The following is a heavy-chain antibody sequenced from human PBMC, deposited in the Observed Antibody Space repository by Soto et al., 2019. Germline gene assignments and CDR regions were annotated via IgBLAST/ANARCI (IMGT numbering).Heavy chain of an antibody. Sequence: QVQLVQSGADVKKPGSSVKVSCQASGVTFSSETLGWVRQAPGQGHEWVGGIIPLFGTASYAQTFQGRVTIPADESTGTVNMELSSLRSDDTAVYFCATELGETPASPFDPWGKGTLVTVSS. D-gene: IGHD1-1*01. CDR1: GVTFSSET. V-gene: IGHV1-69*01. J-gene: IGHJ5*02. CDR2: IIPLFGTA. CDR3: ATELGETPASPFDP.